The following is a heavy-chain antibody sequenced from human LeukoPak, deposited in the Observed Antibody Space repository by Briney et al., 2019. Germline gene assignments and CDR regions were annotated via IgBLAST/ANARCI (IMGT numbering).Heavy chain of an antibody. J-gene: IGHJ4*02. CDR1: GFTFSSYG. Sequence: PGGSLRLSCAASGFTFSSYGMHWVRQAPGKGLEWVAFIRYDGSNKYYADSVKGRFTISRDNSKNTLYLQMNSLRAEDTAVYYCAKDQVFAGEQLVPYYFDYWGQGTLVTVSS. V-gene: IGHV3-30*02. CDR2: IRYDGSNK. D-gene: IGHD6-13*01. CDR3: AKDQVFAGEQLVPYYFDY.